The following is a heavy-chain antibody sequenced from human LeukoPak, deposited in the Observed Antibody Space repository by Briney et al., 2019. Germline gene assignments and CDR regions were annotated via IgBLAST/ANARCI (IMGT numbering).Heavy chain of an antibody. CDR3: ARGFCTTNTCYRSFFDY. CDR2: VHYSGST. D-gene: IGHD2-8*01. J-gene: IGHJ4*02. CDR1: GGSISTYY. V-gene: IGHV4-59*01. Sequence: PSETLSLTCSVSGGSISTYYWTWIRQPPGKGLEWIRNVHYSGSTSYNPSLKSRVTISVDTSKNQFSLKVSSVTAADTATYFCARGFCTTNTCYRSFFDYWGQGTLVTVSS.